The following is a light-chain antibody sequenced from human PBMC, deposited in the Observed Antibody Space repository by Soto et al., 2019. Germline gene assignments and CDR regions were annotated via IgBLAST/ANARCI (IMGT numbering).Light chain of an antibody. J-gene: IGLJ2*01. Sequence: SYELTQPPSVSVAPGQTARITCGGNNIGGKSVHWYQQKPGQAPALVVYDDSDRPSGIPERISGSNSGSTATLTISRVEVGDEADYYCQVWDSSREHVVFGGGTKLTVL. CDR3: QVWDSSREHVV. CDR1: NIGGKS. CDR2: DDS. V-gene: IGLV3-21*02.